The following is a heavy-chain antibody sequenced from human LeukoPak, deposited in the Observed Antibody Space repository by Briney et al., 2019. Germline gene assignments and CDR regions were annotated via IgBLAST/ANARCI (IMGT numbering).Heavy chain of an antibody. CDR1: GGTFSSYA. J-gene: IGHJ4*02. CDR3: ARIASSSGSYYNPYYFDY. D-gene: IGHD3-10*01. CDR2: IIPILGIA. V-gene: IGHV1-69*04. Sequence: SVKVSCKASGGTFSSYAISWVRQAPGQGLEWMGRIIPILGIANYAQKFQGRVTITADKSTSTAYMELSSLRSEDTAVYYCARIASSSGSYYNPYYFDYWGQGTLVTVSS.